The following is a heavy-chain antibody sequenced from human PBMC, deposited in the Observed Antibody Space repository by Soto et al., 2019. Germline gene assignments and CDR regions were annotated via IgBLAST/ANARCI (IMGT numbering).Heavy chain of an antibody. J-gene: IGHJ4*02. D-gene: IGHD1-26*01. Sequence: QVQLVQSGAEVKKPGASVKVSCKASGYTFTSYAMHWVRQAPGQRLEGMGWSNAGNGNTKYSQKFQGRVTVTRDTSASTAYMELSSLRSEDTAVYYCARGVGSGLSDYWGQGTLVTVSS. CDR3: ARGVGSGLSDY. V-gene: IGHV1-3*01. CDR1: GYTFTSYA. CDR2: SNAGNGNT.